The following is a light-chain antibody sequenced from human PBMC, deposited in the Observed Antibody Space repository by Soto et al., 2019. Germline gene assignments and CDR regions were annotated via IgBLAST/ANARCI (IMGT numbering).Light chain of an antibody. CDR1: SGLSSYA. CDR3: QTWGPGVQEV. CDR2: LNSDGSH. J-gene: IGLJ2*01. V-gene: IGLV4-69*01. Sequence: QLVLTQSPSASASLGASVKLTCTLSSGLSSYAIAWHQQQPEKGPRYLMKLNSDGSHSKGDGIPDRFSGSSSGPERYLTISGLQSEDEADYYCQTWGPGVQEVFGGGTQLTVL.